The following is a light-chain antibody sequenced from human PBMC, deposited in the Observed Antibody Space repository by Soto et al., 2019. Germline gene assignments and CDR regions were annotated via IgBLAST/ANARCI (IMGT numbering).Light chain of an antibody. V-gene: IGKV3-20*01. Sequence: ELVLTQSPGTLSLSPGERATLSCRASQSVSSSYLAWYQQKPVQAPRLLIYGASSRATGIPDRFSGSGSGTDFTLTISRLEAEDFAVYYCQQYGSSPVFGQGPKVEIK. CDR1: QSVSSSY. CDR3: QQYGSSPV. J-gene: IGKJ1*01. CDR2: GAS.